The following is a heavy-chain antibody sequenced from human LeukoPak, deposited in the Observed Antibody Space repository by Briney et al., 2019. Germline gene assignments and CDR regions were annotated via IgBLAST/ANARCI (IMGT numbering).Heavy chain of an antibody. V-gene: IGHV3-53*01. CDR1: RFTVNGNF. J-gene: IGHJ3*02. CDR3: ARAISTEAFDI. Sequence: GGSLRLSCAASRFTVNGNFMSWVRQAPGNGLEWVSLIYSGGSTYYEDSVKGRFTISRDTSKNTLYLQMSSLRAEETAIYYCARAISTEAFDIWGQGAMVTVSS. D-gene: IGHD3-9*01. CDR2: IYSGGST.